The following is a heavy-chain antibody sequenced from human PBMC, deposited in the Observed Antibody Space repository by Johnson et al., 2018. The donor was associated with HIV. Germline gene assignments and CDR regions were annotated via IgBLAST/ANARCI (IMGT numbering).Heavy chain of an antibody. CDR1: GFTFSNAW. CDR3: ARERGRIAADAFDI. J-gene: IGHJ3*02. V-gene: IGHV3-30*03. Sequence: QMLLVESGGGLVKPGGSLRLSCAASGFTFSNAWMSWVRQAPGKGLEWVAVISYDGSNKYYADSVKGRFTISRDNSKNTLYLQMNSLRAEDTAVYYCARERGRIAADAFDIWGQGTMVTVSS. CDR2: ISYDGSNK. D-gene: IGHD6-13*01.